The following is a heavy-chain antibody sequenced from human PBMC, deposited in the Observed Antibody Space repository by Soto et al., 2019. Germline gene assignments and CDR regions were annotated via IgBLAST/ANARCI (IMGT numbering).Heavy chain of an antibody. J-gene: IGHJ6*02. Sequence: GGSLRLSCAASGFTFDDYAMHWVRQAPGKGLEWVSGISWNSGSIGYADSVKGRFTISRDNAKNSLYLQLNSLRAEDTALYYCAKGVAGEGYYYYYGMDVWGQGTTVTVSS. CDR2: ISWNSGSI. CDR3: AKGVAGEGYYYYYGMDV. V-gene: IGHV3-9*01. D-gene: IGHD2-15*01. CDR1: GFTFDDYA.